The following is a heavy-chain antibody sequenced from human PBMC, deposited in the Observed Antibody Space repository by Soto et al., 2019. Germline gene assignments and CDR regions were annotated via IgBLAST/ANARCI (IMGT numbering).Heavy chain of an antibody. CDR2: IYWDDDK. D-gene: IGHD3-10*01. J-gene: IGHJ5*02. V-gene: IGHV2-5*02. CDR3: ALIHYYGSGNFLLSPNNWFEP. Sequence: QITLKESGPTLLQATQTLTLTCTFSGFSLSTSGVGVGWIRQPPGKALEWLALIYWDDDKFYSPSLKSRLTISKDTSKNQLVLTMPNMDPVDTATYCCALIHYYGSGNFLLSPNNWFEPWGQGTLVTVSS. CDR1: GFSLSTSGVG.